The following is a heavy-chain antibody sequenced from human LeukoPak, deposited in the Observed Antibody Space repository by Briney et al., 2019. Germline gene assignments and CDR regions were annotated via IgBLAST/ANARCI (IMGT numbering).Heavy chain of an antibody. D-gene: IGHD3-9*01. CDR2: ISYDGSSQ. Sequence: QPGGSLRLSCAASGFTFSSYGMHWVRQAPGKGLEWVAGISYDGSSQKYGDSVRGRFTISRDNSKSTLSLQIISLRAEDTAVYYCAQNGLYYDILTGYFDYWGQGTLVTVSS. CDR3: AQNGLYYDILTGYFDY. CDR1: GFTFSSYG. V-gene: IGHV3-30*03. J-gene: IGHJ4*02.